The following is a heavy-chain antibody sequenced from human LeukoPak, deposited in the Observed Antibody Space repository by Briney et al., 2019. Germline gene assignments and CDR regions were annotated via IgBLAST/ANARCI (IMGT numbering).Heavy chain of an antibody. Sequence: GGSLRLSCAASGFTFSSYWMNWVRQAPGKGLEWVSRIASDGSSTTYADSVKGRFSISRDNAKNTLHLQMNSLRVEDTAVYYCARGRPHGNDYWGQGTLVTVSS. CDR2: IASDGSST. D-gene: IGHD4-23*01. CDR1: GFTFSSYW. CDR3: ARGRPHGNDY. V-gene: IGHV3-74*01. J-gene: IGHJ4*02.